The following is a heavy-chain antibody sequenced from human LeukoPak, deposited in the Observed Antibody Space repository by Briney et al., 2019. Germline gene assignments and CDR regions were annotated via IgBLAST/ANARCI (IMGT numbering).Heavy chain of an antibody. CDR1: GGSISSYY. D-gene: IGHD5-24*01. J-gene: IGHJ4*02. CDR3: ARAHGGDGYNIDY. V-gene: IGHV4-59*01. Sequence: SETLSLTCTVSGGSISSYYWSWIRQPPGKGLEWIGYIYYSGSTNYNPSLKSRVTISVDTSKNQFSLKLSSVTAADTAVYYCARAHGGDGYNIDYWGQGTLVTVSS. CDR2: IYYSGST.